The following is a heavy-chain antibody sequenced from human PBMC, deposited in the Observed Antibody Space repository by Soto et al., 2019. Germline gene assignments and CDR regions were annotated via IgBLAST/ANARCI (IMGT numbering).Heavy chain of an antibody. D-gene: IGHD3-22*01. V-gene: IGHV4-61*01. Sequence: PSETLSLTCTVSGGSVSSGSYYWSWIRQPPGKGLEWIGYIYYSGSTNYNPSLKSRVTISVDTSKNQFSLKLSSVTAADTAAYYCARGTTNDSSGYYYVGFDPWGQGTLVTVSS. CDR2: IYYSGST. CDR3: ARGTTNDSSGYYYVGFDP. CDR1: GGSVSSGSYY. J-gene: IGHJ5*02.